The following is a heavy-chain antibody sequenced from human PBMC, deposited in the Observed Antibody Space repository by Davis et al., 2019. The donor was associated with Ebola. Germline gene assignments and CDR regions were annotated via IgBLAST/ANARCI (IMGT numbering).Heavy chain of an antibody. V-gene: IGHV1-69*04. CDR3: ARGKWFDP. CDR1: GYIFFNFG. J-gene: IGHJ5*02. Sequence: AASVKVSCKASGYIFFNFGISWVRQAPGQGLEWMGRIIPVVDTKDYAQKFQGRVTLTADKATNTAYMELSGLRFDDTAVYYCARGKWFDPWGQGTLVSVTS. CDR2: IIPVVDTK.